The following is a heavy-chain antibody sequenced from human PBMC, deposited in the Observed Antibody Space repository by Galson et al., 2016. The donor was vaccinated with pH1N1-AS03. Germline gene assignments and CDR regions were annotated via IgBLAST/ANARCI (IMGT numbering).Heavy chain of an antibody. Sequence: GVGVGWIRQPPGKALEWLALIYWDDDKRYSPSLKSRLTITKDTSKNQVVLTMTNMDPVDTATYYCAQSDYGDYVDYFDYWGQGTLVTVSS. CDR3: AQSDYGDYVDYFDY. D-gene: IGHD4-17*01. J-gene: IGHJ4*02. CDR2: IYWDDDK. CDR1: GVG. V-gene: IGHV2-5*02.